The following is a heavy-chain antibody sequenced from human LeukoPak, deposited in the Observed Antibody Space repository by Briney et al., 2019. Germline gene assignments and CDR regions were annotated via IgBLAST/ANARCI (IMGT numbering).Heavy chain of an antibody. CDR2: FDPEDGET. J-gene: IGHJ4*02. V-gene: IGHV1-24*01. CDR1: GYTLTELS. CDR3: ATERLTDDMVATGD. D-gene: IGHD5-12*01. Sequence: ASVKVSCQVSGYTLTELSMHWVRQAPGKGHEWMGGFDPEDGETIYAQKFQGRVTMTEDTSTDTAYMELSSLRSEDTAVYYCATERLTDDMVATGDWGQGTLVTVSS.